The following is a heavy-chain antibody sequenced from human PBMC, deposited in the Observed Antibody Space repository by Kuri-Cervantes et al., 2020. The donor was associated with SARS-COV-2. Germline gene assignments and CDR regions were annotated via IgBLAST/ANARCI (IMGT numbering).Heavy chain of an antibody. V-gene: IGHV4-34*01. CDR3: ARGPGLYSRKAYGMDV. J-gene: IGHJ6*02. CDR2: INHSGST. D-gene: IGHD3-16*02. Sequence: SQTLSLTCAVYGGSFSGYYWSWIRQPPGKGLEWIGEINHSGSTNYNPSLKSRVTISVDTSKNQFSLELSSVTAADTAEYYCARGPGLYSRKAYGMDVWGQGTTVTVSS. CDR1: GGSFSGYY.